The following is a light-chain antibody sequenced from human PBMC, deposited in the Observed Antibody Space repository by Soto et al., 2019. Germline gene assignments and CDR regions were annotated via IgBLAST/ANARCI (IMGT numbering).Light chain of an antibody. CDR1: SSDVGGYNY. Sequence: QSALTQPDSVSGSPGQSITISCTGTSSDVGGYNYVSWYQQHPGKAPKLMIYDVSNRPSGVSNRFSGSKSGNTASLTISGRQADDEADYYCSSYTSSSTLDVVFGGGTKLTVL. V-gene: IGLV2-14*01. CDR2: DVS. J-gene: IGLJ2*01. CDR3: SSYTSSSTLDVV.